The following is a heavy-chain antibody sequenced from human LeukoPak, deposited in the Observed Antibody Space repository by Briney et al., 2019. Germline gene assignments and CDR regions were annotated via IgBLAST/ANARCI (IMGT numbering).Heavy chain of an antibody. D-gene: IGHD6-19*01. CDR2: ISSTGGTT. CDR3: AGISGDSDDY. V-gene: IGHV3-23*01. J-gene: IGHJ4*02. Sequence: GGSLRLSCAASGITFSSYGMSWVRQAPGKGLEWVSSISSTGGTTYYADSVKGRFTISRDNAKNPLYLQMNSLRAEDTAVYYCAGISGDSDDYWGQGTLVTVSS. CDR1: GITFSSYG.